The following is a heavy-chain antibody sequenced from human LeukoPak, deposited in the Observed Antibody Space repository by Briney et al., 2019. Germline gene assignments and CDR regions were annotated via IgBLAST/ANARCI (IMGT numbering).Heavy chain of an antibody. Sequence: SETLSLTCTVSGGSISSYYWSWIRQPPGKGLEWIGYIYYSGSTNYNPSLKSRVTISVDTSKNQFSLKLSSVTAADTAVYYCARVRGAGNSGDAFDIWGQGTMVTVSS. CDR2: IYYSGST. CDR3: ARVRGAGNSGDAFDI. D-gene: IGHD1/OR15-1a*01. V-gene: IGHV4-59*01. CDR1: GGSISSYY. J-gene: IGHJ3*02.